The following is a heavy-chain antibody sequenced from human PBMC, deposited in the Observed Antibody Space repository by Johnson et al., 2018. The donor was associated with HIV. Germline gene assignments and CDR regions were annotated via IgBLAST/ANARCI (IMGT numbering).Heavy chain of an antibody. V-gene: IGHV3-66*01. J-gene: IGHJ3*02. Sequence: MQLVESGGGLVQPGRSLRLSCAASGFTVSSNYMSWVRRAPGKGLEWVSVIYSGGSTYYADSVKGRFTISRDNSKNTLYLQMNSLRAEDTAVYYCARVGGLYCSSTSCYIPDAFDIWGQGTMVTVSS. CDR2: IYSGGST. CDR1: GFTVSSNY. D-gene: IGHD2-2*02. CDR3: ARVGGLYCSSTSCYIPDAFDI.